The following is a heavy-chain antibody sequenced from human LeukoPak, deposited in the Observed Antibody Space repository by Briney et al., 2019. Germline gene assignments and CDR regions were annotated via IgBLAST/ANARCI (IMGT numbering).Heavy chain of an antibody. J-gene: IGHJ4*02. D-gene: IGHD4-17*01. CDR3: ARERDYGDQFFDY. CDR2: IQYSGST. CDR1: GGSISSYY. Sequence: SETLSLTCTVSGGSISSYYWSWIRQPPGKGLEWIGYIQYSGSTNYKPSLKSRVTMSVDTSKNQFSLRLSSVTAADTAVYYCARERDYGDQFFDYRGQGTLVTVSS. V-gene: IGHV4-59*01.